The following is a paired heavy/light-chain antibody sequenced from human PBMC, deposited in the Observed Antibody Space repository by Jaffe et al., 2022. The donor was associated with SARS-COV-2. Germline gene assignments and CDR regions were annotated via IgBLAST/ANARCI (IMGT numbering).Heavy chain of an antibody. CDR1: GFTFSSYS. D-gene: IGHD5-12*01. CDR2: ISYDGSSE. J-gene: IGHJ6*03. V-gene: IGHV3-30*04. Sequence: QVHLVESGGGVVQPGRSLRLSCIGSGFTFSSYSMHWVRQAAGRGLNWVAVISYDGSSENYADSVKGRFTISRDNSKNTLYLQMNSLRDDDTAVYYCAKDFYARGYSAYDWLGFHMDVWGKGTTVTVSS. CDR3: AKDFYARGYSAYDWLGFHMDV.
Light chain of an antibody. Sequence: SYELTQPPSVSVSPGQTARITCSADALPKQRTYWYQQKPGQAPVLVMCKDTERPSGIPERFSGSSSGTTVTLIISGVQAEDEADYYCQSSDSSATYVVFGGGTKLTVL. CDR1: ALPKQR. J-gene: IGLJ2*01. CDR2: KDT. CDR3: QSSDSSATYVV. V-gene: IGLV3-25*03.